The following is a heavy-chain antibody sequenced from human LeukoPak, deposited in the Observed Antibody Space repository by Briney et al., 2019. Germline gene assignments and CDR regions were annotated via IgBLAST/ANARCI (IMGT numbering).Heavy chain of an antibody. D-gene: IGHD3-9*01. CDR1: GFTFSSYW. Sequence: GGSLRLSCAASGFTFSSYWMHWVRQAPGKGLVWVSRINSDGSSTSYADSVKGRFTISRDNAKNTLYLQMNSLRAEDTAVYYCAREGFDWYLRDWGQGTLVTVSS. V-gene: IGHV3-74*01. J-gene: IGHJ4*02. CDR2: INSDGSST. CDR3: AREGFDWYLRD.